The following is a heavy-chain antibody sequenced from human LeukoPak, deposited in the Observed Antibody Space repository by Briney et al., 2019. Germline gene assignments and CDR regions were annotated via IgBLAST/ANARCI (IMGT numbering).Heavy chain of an antibody. CDR2: MKPDGSQT. CDR1: GFLFSSSW. V-gene: IGHV3-7*01. J-gene: IGHJ4*02. Sequence: PGGSLRLSCAASGFLFSSSWMNWVRQAPGKGREWVASMKPDGSQTYYVDSVKGRFNISRDIAKNSLYLQMDSLRAEDTAVYYCARDRLYKAFDYWGQGTLVTVSS. CDR3: ARDRLYKAFDY. D-gene: IGHD3-16*01.